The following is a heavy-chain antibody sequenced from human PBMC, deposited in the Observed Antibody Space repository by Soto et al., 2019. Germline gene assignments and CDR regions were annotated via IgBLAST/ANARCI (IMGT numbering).Heavy chain of an antibody. CDR2: IYPDDSDT. CDR3: ARQGKYNYGSNDY. Sequence: GESLKISCKGSGYSFTSYWIGWARQMPGKGLEWMGIIYPDDSDTRYSPSFQGQVIMSADKSISTAYLQWSSLKASDTAMYYCARQGKYNYGSNDYWGQGTLVTVSS. CDR1: GYSFTSYW. D-gene: IGHD5-18*01. J-gene: IGHJ4*02. V-gene: IGHV5-51*01.